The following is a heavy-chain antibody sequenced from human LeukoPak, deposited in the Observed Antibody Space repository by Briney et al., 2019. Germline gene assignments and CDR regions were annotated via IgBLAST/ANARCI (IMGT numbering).Heavy chain of an antibody. Sequence: SSETLSLTCTVSGGSVGSGSYYWSWIRQPPGKRLEWIGYIYYSGSSRYNPYLKSRVTISVDASKNQFSLKLSSVTAADTAVYYCARVRYSSGWYEDYWGQGTLVTVSS. V-gene: IGHV4-61*01. CDR1: GGSVGSGSYY. J-gene: IGHJ4*02. CDR3: ARVRYSSGWYEDY. D-gene: IGHD6-19*01. CDR2: IYYSGSS.